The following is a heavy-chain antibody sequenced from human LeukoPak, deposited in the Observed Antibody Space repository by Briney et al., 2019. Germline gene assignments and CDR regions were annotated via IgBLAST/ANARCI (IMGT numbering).Heavy chain of an antibody. V-gene: IGHV4-31*03. Sequence: SQTLSLTCTVSGGSISSGGYYWSWIRQHPGTGLEWIVYIYYSGSTYYNPSLKSRVTISVDTSKNQFSLKLSSVTAADTAVYYCARRPLDYDSSGSSFDYWGQGTLVTVSS. CDR1: GGSISSGGYY. J-gene: IGHJ4*02. CDR2: IYYSGST. D-gene: IGHD3-22*01. CDR3: ARRPLDYDSSGSSFDY.